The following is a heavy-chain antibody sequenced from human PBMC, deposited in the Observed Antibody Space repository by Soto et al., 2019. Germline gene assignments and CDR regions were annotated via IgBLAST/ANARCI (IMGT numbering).Heavy chain of an antibody. CDR3: ARHNGPLYVGYYYDMDV. V-gene: IGHV4-34*01. CDR1: GESFSCYY. J-gene: IGHJ6*02. CDR2: ITRSGNT. D-gene: IGHD3-16*01. Sequence: SETLSLTCAVYGESFSCYYLTWIRQPPGEGLEWIGEITRSGNTNYNPSPKSRVTISVDTSKNQFSLKLSSVTAADTAVYYCARHNGPLYVGYYYDMDVWGQGTTVTVSS.